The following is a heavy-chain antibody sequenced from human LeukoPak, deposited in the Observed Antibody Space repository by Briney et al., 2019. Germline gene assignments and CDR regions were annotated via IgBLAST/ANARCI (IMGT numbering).Heavy chain of an antibody. CDR1: GFSLSTSGVG. D-gene: IGHD4-17*01. V-gene: IGHV2-5*01. J-gene: IGHJ4*02. Sequence: SGPTLVNPTQTLTLTCTFSGFSLSTSGVGVGSLRQPPGKALEGVALIYWNDNKLYSPSLKSRLTITKDTSNNQVVLTKTNMDPVDTATYYCAHYGDYRFLYYFDYWGQGTLVTVSP. CDR3: AHYGDYRFLYYFDY. CDR2: IYWNDNK.